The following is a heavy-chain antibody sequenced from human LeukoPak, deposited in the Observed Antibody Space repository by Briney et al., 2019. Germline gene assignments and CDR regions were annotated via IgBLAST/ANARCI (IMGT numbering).Heavy chain of an antibody. CDR2: IYYSGST. D-gene: IGHD2-21*01. CDR3: ARVCQDGGGDCYNAFDI. CDR1: GGSISSGDYY. Sequence: PSQTLSLTCTVSGGSISSGDYYWSWIRQPPGKGLEWIGYIYYSGSTYYNPSLKSRVTISVDTSKNQFSLKLSSVTAADTAVYYCARVCQDGGGDCYNAFDIWGQGTMVTVSS. J-gene: IGHJ3*02. V-gene: IGHV4-30-4*01.